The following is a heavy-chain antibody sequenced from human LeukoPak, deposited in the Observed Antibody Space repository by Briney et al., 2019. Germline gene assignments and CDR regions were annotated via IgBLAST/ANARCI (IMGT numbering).Heavy chain of an antibody. CDR3: ARAPNIVGATDY. CDR2: IYYSGST. Sequence: SETLSLTCTVSGGSISSYYWSWIRQPPGKGLEWIGSIYYSGSTYYNPSLKSRVTISVDTSKNQFSLKLSSVTAADTAVYYCARAPNIVGATDYWGQGTLVTVSS. V-gene: IGHV4-59*12. J-gene: IGHJ4*02. CDR1: GGSISSYY. D-gene: IGHD1-26*01.